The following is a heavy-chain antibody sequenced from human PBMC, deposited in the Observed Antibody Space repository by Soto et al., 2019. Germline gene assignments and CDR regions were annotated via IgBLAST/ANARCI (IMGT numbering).Heavy chain of an antibody. V-gene: IGHV4-39*01. CDR1: GGSISTASYY. CDR2: INYSGTT. D-gene: IGHD6-13*01. J-gene: IGHJ5*02. Sequence: SEILSHTCTVAGGSISTASYYWGCIRQPPGKGLEWIASINYSGTTYYSPSLKSRVAVSIDTSKDQFSLKVNSVTAADTALYFCARLMLDRSWYFDWFDPWGQGTLVTVSS. CDR3: ARLMLDRSWYFDWFDP.